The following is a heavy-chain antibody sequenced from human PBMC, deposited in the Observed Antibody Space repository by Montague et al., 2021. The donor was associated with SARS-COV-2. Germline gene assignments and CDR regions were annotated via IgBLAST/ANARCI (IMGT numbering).Heavy chain of an antibody. V-gene: IGHV4-4*02. Sequence: SETLSLTCAVSGGSISSSNWWSWVRQPPGKGLEWIGEIYHSGSTNYNPSLKSRVTMSVDKSKNQFSLKLSSVTAADTAVYYCARGGSGSFHFDYWGQGTLVTVSS. CDR3: ARGGSGSFHFDY. J-gene: IGHJ4*02. CDR2: IYHSGST. D-gene: IGHD6-13*01. CDR1: GGSISSSNW.